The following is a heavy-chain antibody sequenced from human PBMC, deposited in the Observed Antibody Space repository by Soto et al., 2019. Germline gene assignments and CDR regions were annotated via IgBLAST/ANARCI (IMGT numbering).Heavy chain of an antibody. Sequence: EVQLVESGGGLVQPGGSLRLSCAASGFTFSLYWMHWVRQAPGKGLVWVSRINSDGSGTSYADSVKGRFTISRDNAKNPLYLQMNSLRAEDTAVYYCAGDTSGWAGWFDPWGQGTLVTVSS. CDR2: INSDGSGT. J-gene: IGHJ5*02. V-gene: IGHV3-74*01. CDR1: GFTFSLYW. D-gene: IGHD6-19*01. CDR3: AGDTSGWAGWFDP.